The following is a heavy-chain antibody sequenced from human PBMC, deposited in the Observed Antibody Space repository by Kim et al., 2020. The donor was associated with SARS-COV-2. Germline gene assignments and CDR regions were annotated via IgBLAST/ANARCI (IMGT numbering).Heavy chain of an antibody. CDR2: ISSSSSYI. V-gene: IGHV3-21*04. CDR3: ARDRGIVATIISYFDL. Sequence: GGSLRLSCAASGFTFSSYSMNWVRQAPGKGLEWVSSISSSSSYIYYADSVKGRFTISRDNAKNSLYLQMNSLRAEDTAVYYCARDRGIVATIISYFDLWGRGTLVTVSS. J-gene: IGHJ2*01. CDR1: GFTFSSYS. D-gene: IGHD5-12*01.